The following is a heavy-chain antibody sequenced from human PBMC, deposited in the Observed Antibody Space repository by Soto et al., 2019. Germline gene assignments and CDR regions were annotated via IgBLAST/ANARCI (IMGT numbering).Heavy chain of an antibody. CDR2: IYQSGRS. CDR3: AREVRYSGNDV. Sequence: LFLSGTCRERSNSAHFCSSIRQSAGKGLEWIGRIYQSGRSYYNPTHNSRVTMSVDMSKNKFSLDLPSLNAADTSASFCAREVRYSGNDVWGQGTLVSVSS. V-gene: IGHV4-4*07. CDR1: ERSNSAHF. J-gene: IGHJ4*02. D-gene: IGHD5-12*01.